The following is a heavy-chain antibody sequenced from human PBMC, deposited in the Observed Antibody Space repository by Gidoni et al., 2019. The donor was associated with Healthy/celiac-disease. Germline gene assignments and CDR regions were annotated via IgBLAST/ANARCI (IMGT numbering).Heavy chain of an antibody. V-gene: IGHV4-39*01. D-gene: IGHD3-10*02. CDR2: IYYSGST. CDR1: GGSISSSSYY. CDR3: ARLNYYVALTHFDY. J-gene: IGHJ4*02. Sequence: QLQLQESGPGLVKPSETLSLTCTVSGGSISSSSYYWGWLRQPPGKGLEWIGSIYYSGSTYYNPSLKSRVTISVDTSKNQFSLKLSSVTAADTAVYYSARLNYYVALTHFDYWGQGTLVTVSS.